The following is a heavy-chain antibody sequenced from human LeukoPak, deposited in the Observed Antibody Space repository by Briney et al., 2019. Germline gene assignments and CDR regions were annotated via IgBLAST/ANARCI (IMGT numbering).Heavy chain of an antibody. Sequence: SETLSLTCAVYGGSFSGYYWGWIRQPPGKGLEWIGSIYPSGSTYYYPSLKSRVTISLDTSKNQFSLKLSSVTAADTAVYYCARAYFSSWYMNWFDPWGQGTLVTVSS. V-gene: IGHV4-38-2*01. CDR2: IYPSGST. D-gene: IGHD6-13*01. J-gene: IGHJ5*02. CDR3: ARAYFSSWYMNWFDP. CDR1: GGSFSGYY.